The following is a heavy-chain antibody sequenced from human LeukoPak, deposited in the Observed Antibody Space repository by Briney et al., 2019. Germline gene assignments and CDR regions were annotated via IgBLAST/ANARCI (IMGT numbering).Heavy chain of an antibody. CDR1: GYTFTGYY. J-gene: IGHJ3*02. Sequence: ASVKVSCKASGYTFTGYYMHWVRQAPGQGLEWMGWINPNSGGTNYAQKFQGRVTMTRDTSISTAYMELSRLRSDDTAVYYCARGPQDLVVITTALWAFDIWGQGTMVTVSS. CDR2: INPNSGGT. D-gene: IGHD3-22*01. V-gene: IGHV1-2*02. CDR3: ARGPQDLVVITTALWAFDI.